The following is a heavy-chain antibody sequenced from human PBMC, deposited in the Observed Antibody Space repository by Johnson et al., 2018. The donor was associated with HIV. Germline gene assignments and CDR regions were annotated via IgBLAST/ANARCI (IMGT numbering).Heavy chain of an antibody. V-gene: IGHV3-30*04. CDR3: ARGGKRVMAAFDI. CDR1: GFTFSSYP. CDR2: ISYDGRNK. Sequence: QVQLVESGGGVVQPGRSPRLACAASGFTFSSYPMHWVRQAPGKGLEWVAVISYDGRNKYYADSVKGRFTISRDNSKNTLYLQMNSLRADDTTVDYCARGGKRVMAAFDIWGQGTMVTVSS. D-gene: IGHD3-16*01. J-gene: IGHJ3*02.